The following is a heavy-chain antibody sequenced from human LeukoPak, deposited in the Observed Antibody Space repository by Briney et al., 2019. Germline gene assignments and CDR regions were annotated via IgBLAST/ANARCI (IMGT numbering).Heavy chain of an antibody. J-gene: IGHJ4*02. CDR1: GGSISSYY. Sequence: PSETLSLTCTVSGGSISSYYWSWIRQPPGKGLEYIGEINHSGDTNYNPSLKSRVTMSVDTSKNQFSLKLKSVTAADTAFYYCARRRSSSWFDFDFWGQGTLVTASS. CDR3: ARRRSSSWFDFDF. CDR2: INHSGDT. V-gene: IGHV4-34*01. D-gene: IGHD6-13*01.